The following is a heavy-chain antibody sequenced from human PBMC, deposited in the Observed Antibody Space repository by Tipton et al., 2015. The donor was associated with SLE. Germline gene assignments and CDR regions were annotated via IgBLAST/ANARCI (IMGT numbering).Heavy chain of an antibody. CDR1: GGSISSSSYY. Sequence: TLSLTCTVSGGSISSSSYYWGWIRQPPGKGLEWIGSIYYSGSTYYNPSLKSRVTISVDTSKNQFSLKLSSVTAADTAVYYCVRGGYYKGNWFDPWGQGTLVTVSS. J-gene: IGHJ5*02. CDR2: IYYSGST. D-gene: IGHD3-9*01. CDR3: VRGGYYKGNWFDP. V-gene: IGHV4-39*07.